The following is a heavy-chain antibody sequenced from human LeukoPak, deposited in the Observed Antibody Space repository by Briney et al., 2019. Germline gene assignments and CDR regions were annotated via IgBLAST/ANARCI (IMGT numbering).Heavy chain of an antibody. CDR3: AKDRVWFGELSNFDY. D-gene: IGHD3-10*01. V-gene: IGHV3-30*02. J-gene: IGHJ4*02. Sequence: GGSLRLSCAASGFTFSSYGMHWVRQAPGKGLEWVAFIRYDGSNKYYADSVKGRFTISRDNPKNTLYLQMNSLRAEDTAVYYCAKDRVWFGELSNFDYWGQGTLVTVSS. CDR1: GFTFSSYG. CDR2: IRYDGSNK.